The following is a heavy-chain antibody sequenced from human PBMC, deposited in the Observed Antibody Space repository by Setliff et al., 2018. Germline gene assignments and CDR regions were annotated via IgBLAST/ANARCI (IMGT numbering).Heavy chain of an antibody. Sequence: ASVKVSCKASGYTFSAYYIHWVRQAPGQGLEWMGWINPHSGGTNFPQTFQGRVTMTRDTSINTAYMELSTLTSDDTAVYFCARATRDSGGWYYEYNWFDPWGQGTLVTAPQ. CDR2: INPHSGGT. J-gene: IGHJ5*02. D-gene: IGHD6-19*01. V-gene: IGHV1-2*02. CDR3: ARATRDSGGWYYEYNWFDP. CDR1: GYTFSAYY.